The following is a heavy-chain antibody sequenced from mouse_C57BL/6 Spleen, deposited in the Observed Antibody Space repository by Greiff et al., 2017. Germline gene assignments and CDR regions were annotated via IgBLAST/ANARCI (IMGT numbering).Heavy chain of an antibody. CDR2: IWSGGST. D-gene: IGHD1-3*01. J-gene: IGHJ3*01. CDR1: GFSLTSYG. CDR3: ARNSGDGFAY. Sequence: VKVVESGPGLVQPSQSLSITCTVSGFSLTSYGVHWVRQSPGKGLEWLGVIWSGGSTDYNAAFISRLSISKDNSKSQVFFKRNSLQADDAAIYYCARNSGDGFAYWGQGTLVTVSA. V-gene: IGHV2-2*01.